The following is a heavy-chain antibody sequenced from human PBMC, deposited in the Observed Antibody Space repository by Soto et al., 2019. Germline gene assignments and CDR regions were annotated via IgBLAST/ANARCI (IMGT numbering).Heavy chain of an antibody. Sequence: SETLSLTCAVYGGSFSGYYWSWIRQPPGKGLEWIGEINHSGSTNYNPSLKSRLTMSVDTSKNQFSLRLTSVTAADAAVYFCARQMRGPIPYFGWLSPVTSWGQGTQVTVS. CDR3: ARQMRGPIPYFGWLSPVTS. D-gene: IGHD3-9*01. V-gene: IGHV4-34*01. CDR2: INHSGST. CDR1: GGSFSGYY. J-gene: IGHJ4*02.